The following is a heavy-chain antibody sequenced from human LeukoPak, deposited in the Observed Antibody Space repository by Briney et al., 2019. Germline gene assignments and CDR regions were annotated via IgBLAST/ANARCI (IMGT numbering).Heavy chain of an antibody. D-gene: IGHD5-24*01. CDR2: LNPNSGDT. CDR3: ARGRNIEMTTMSGGSDY. Sequence: ASVKVSCKASGYTFTGYYMHWVRQAPGQGLGWMGWLNPNSGDTNYAQKFQGRGSMTRDTSISTAYMDLSDLRSDDTAVYYCARGRNIEMTTMSGGSDYWGQGTLVTVSS. V-gene: IGHV1-2*02. CDR1: GYTFTGYY. J-gene: IGHJ4*02.